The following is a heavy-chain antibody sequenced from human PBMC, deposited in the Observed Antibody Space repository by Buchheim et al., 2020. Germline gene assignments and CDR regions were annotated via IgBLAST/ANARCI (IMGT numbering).Heavy chain of an antibody. CDR3: ARQDFWSGYYIDYYYGMDV. CDR2: ISYDGSNK. V-gene: IGHV3-30-3*01. D-gene: IGHD3-3*01. Sequence: QVQLVESGGGVVQPGRSLRLSCAASGFTFSSYAMHWVRQAPGKGLEWVAVISYDGSNKYYADSVKGRFTISRDNSKNTLYLQMNSLRAEDTAVYYCARQDFWSGYYIDYYYGMDVWGQGTT. CDR1: GFTFSSYA. J-gene: IGHJ6*02.